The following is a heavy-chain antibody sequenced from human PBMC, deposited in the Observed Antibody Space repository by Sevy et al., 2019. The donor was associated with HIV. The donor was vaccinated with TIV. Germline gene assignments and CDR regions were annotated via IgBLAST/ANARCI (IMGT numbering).Heavy chain of an antibody. J-gene: IGHJ4*02. CDR1: GFTVNSNY. Sequence: GGCLRLSCAASGFTVNSNYMTWVRQAPGKGLEGVSVIHSDDTTYHADSVKDRFTISRDNFKNTLYLHMSSLRVEDTAVYYCARGKSRYGYALNYWGQGTLVTVSS. CDR2: IHSDDTT. V-gene: IGHV3-66*01. D-gene: IGHD5-18*01. CDR3: ARGKSRYGYALNY.